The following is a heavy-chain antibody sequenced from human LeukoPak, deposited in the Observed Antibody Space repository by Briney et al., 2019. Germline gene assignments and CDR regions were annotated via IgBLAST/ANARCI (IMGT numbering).Heavy chain of an antibody. Sequence: SETLSLTCTVSGYSISSYYWNWVRQPAGKALEWIGRIYTSGSHNYNPSLKSQGTIPLDTSKNQFSLKLTSGPAATPAGHYFVRDSGSGGWLIDYWGQGTLVTVSS. J-gene: IGHJ4*02. V-gene: IGHV4-4*07. CDR1: GYSISSYY. D-gene: IGHD6-19*01. CDR3: VRDSGSGGWLIDY. CDR2: IYTSGSH.